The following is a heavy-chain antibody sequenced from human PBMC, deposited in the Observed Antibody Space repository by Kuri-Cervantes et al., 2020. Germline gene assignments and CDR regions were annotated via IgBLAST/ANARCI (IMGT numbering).Heavy chain of an antibody. CDR1: GFTFDDYA. J-gene: IGHJ6*03. V-gene: IGHV3-9*01. CDR2: ISWNSGSI. Sequence: SLKISCAASGFTFDDYAMHWVRQAPGKGLEWVSGISWNSGSIGYADSVKSRFTISRDNAKNSLYLQMNSLRVEDTAVYYCARDDTATDSMDVWGKGSTVTVSS. CDR3: ARDDTATDSMDV. D-gene: IGHD6-13*01.